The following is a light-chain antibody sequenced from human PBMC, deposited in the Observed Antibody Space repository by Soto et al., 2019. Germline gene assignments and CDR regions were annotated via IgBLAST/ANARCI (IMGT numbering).Light chain of an antibody. J-gene: IGKJ1*01. V-gene: IGKV3-15*01. CDR1: QSVSGF. Sequence: EMVLTQSPGTLSLSPGGRATLSCSASQSVSGFLAWYQQKPGQAPRLLIYGASTRATGIPARFSGSGSGTEFTLTITSLQSEDFAVYYCQQYNNWPPGTFGQGTKWIS. CDR3: QQYNNWPPGT. CDR2: GAS.